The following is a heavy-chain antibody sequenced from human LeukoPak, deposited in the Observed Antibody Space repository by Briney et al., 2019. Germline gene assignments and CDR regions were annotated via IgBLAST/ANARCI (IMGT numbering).Heavy chain of an antibody. CDR3: ARKFAPGAFDI. D-gene: IGHD3-10*01. CDR2: ISNRGRTI. Sequence: GGSLRLSCEASGLTFSSYEMSWVRQAPGKELEWVSYISNRGRTIYYADSVKGRFTISRDNAKNSPYLQMNSLRVEDTAVYYCARKFAPGAFDIWGQGTMVTVSS. J-gene: IGHJ3*02. V-gene: IGHV3-48*03. CDR1: GLTFSSYE.